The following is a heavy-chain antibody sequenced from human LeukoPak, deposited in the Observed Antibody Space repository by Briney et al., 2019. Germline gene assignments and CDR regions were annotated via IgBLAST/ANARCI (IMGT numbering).Heavy chain of an antibody. D-gene: IGHD2-15*01. CDR1: GVPISSYY. CDR2: IYYSGST. CDR3: ARLDCSGGSCYSYFDY. Sequence: SETLSLTCTVSGVPISSYYWSWIRPPPGKGLEWIGYIYYSGSTNYNPSLKSRVTISVDTSKNQFSLKLSSVTAADTAVYYCARLDCSGGSCYSYFDYWGQGTLVTVSS. V-gene: IGHV4-59*01. J-gene: IGHJ4*02.